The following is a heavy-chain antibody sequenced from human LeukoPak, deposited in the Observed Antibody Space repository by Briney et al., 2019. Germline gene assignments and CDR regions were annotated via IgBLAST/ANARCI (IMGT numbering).Heavy chain of an antibody. V-gene: IGHV5-51*01. D-gene: IGHD3-22*01. CDR2: IYPGDSDT. Sequence: GESLKISCKGSGYSFTSYWIGWVRQMPGKGLEWIGIIYPGDSDTRYSPSFQGQVTISADKSISTAYLQWSSLKASDTAMYYCARRPFYYDSSGYLPPNAFDIWGQGTMVTVSS. J-gene: IGHJ3*02. CDR3: ARRPFYYDSSGYLPPNAFDI. CDR1: GYSFTSYW.